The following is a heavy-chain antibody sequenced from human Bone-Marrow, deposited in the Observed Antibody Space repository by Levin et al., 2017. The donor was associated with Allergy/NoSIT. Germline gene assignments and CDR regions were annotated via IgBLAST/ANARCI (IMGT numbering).Heavy chain of an antibody. CDR3: ARVTTSGWYDPFDI. Sequence: GGSLRLSCAASGFTFSDHYMTWVRQAPGKGLEWVSYISGSSSYTNYAGSVWGRFTISRDNAKNSLYLQMNSLRAEDTAVYYCARVTTSGWYDPFDIWGQGTMVTVSS. J-gene: IGHJ3*02. CDR2: ISGSSSYT. D-gene: IGHD6-19*01. V-gene: IGHV3-11*06. CDR1: GFTFSDHY.